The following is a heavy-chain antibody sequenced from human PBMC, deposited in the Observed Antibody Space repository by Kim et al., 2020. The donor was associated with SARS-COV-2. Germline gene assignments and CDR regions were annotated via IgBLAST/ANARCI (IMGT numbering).Heavy chain of an antibody. CDR2: ISYSGTT. CDR1: SGSISANSYY. Sequence: SETLSLTCSVSSGSISANSYYWGWIRQPPGKGLEWIGNISYSGTTYYNPSLKSRVTISVDTSRNHFSLKLTSVTAADTAVYYCARARLEMATSFFDYWG. V-gene: IGHV4-39*02. CDR3: ARARLEMATSFFDY. J-gene: IGHJ4*03. D-gene: IGHD5-12*01.